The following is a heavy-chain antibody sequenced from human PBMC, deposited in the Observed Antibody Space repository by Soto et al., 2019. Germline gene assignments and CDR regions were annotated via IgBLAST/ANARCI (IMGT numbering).Heavy chain of an antibody. CDR1: GYTHSNYW. J-gene: IGHJ6*02. CDR2: IKEDGSEK. V-gene: IGHV3-7*03. D-gene: IGHD2-2*01. Sequence: GVTLRLSCAAAGYTHSNYWMSWVLQAPGKRLERLANIKEDGSEKYYVDSVKGRFTISRDNAKNSLFLQMNSLRAEDTAVYYCATGLYHLPTMKYYYSSIDVWGQGTTGTVSS. CDR3: ATGLYHLPTMKYYYSSIDV.